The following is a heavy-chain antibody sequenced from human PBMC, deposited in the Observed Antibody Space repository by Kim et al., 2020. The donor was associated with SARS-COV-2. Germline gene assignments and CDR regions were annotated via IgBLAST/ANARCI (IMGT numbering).Heavy chain of an antibody. CDR1: GGSISSGGYY. V-gene: IGHV4-31*03. Sequence: SETLSLTCTVSGGSISSGGYYWSWIRQHPGKGLEWIGYIYYTGSTYYNPSLKSRVTISVDTSKNQFSLKLSSVTAAYTAVYYCARDTSRQGSMIDYWGQGTLVTVSS. D-gene: IGHD3-22*01. J-gene: IGHJ4*02. CDR3: ARDTSRQGSMIDY. CDR2: IYYTGST.